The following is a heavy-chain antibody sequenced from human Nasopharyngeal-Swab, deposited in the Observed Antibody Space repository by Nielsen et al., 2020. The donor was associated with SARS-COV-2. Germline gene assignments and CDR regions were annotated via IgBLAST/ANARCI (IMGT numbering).Heavy chain of an antibody. Sequence: GGSLRLSCAASGFTFSNYSMNWVRQAPGKGLEWVSSISSSTSYIYYADSVKGRFTISRDNAKNSLYLQMNSLRAEDTAVYYCARDGFGESPYYYYYGMDVWGQGTTGTVSS. D-gene: IGHD3-10*01. J-gene: IGHJ6*02. CDR2: ISSSTSYI. V-gene: IGHV3-21*01. CDR3: ARDGFGESPYYYYYGMDV. CDR1: GFTFSNYS.